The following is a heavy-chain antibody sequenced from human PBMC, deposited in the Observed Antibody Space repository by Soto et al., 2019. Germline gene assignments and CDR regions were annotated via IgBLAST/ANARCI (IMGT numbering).Heavy chain of an antibody. CDR1: CGSLSRGGYS. CDR3: VGGNKDSSGYPEYWQH. V-gene: IGHV4-30-2*01. CDR2: INHSGST. D-gene: IGHD3-22*01. Sequence: TLSPTRAVPCGSLSRGGYSLGWIRPPPGKGREWMGKINHSGSTNNNPSPKSRVTISVDRSKNQFSLKLSSVTAADTAVYYCVGGNKDSSGYPEYWQHWGQGTLVTVSS. J-gene: IGHJ1*01.